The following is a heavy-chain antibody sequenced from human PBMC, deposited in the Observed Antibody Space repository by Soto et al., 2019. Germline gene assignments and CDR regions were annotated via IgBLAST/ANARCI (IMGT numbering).Heavy chain of an antibody. Sequence: QVQLQESGPGLVKPSETLSLTCTVSGGSISSYYWSWIRQPPGKGLEWIGYIYYSGSTNDNPSLKSRVTISVDTSKNQFSLKLSSVTAADTAVYYCARDYPIPYAFDIWGQGTMVTVSS. CDR3: ARDYPIPYAFDI. CDR1: GGSISSYY. D-gene: IGHD2-2*02. J-gene: IGHJ3*02. V-gene: IGHV4-59*01. CDR2: IYYSGST.